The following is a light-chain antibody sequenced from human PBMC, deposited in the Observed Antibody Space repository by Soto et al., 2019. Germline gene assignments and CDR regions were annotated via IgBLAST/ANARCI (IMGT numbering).Light chain of an antibody. CDR2: SAS. J-gene: IGKJ4*01. CDR1: QSVRNSY. CDR3: QQYGSAPNT. Sequence: EVGLTQSPGTLSLSPGERATLSCRASQSVRNSYLAWYQQKPGQAPRLLIYSASSRATGIPDRFSGGASGTDFTLTISRLEPEDFAVYYCQQYGSAPNTFGGGTKVEIK. V-gene: IGKV3-20*01.